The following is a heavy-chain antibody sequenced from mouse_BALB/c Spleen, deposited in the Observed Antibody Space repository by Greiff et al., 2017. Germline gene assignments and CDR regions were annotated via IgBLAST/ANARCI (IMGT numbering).Heavy chain of an antibody. CDR1: GFNIKDYY. CDR3: ARKGDGYAMDY. CDR2: IDPENGNT. Sequence: VQLKESGAELVRPGALVKLSCKASGFNIKDYYMHWVKQRPEQGLEWIGWIDPENGNTIYDPKFQGKASITADTSSNTAYLQLSSLTSEDTAVYYCARKGDGYAMDYWGQGTSVTVSS. D-gene: IGHD3-3*01. V-gene: IGHV14-1*02. J-gene: IGHJ4*01.